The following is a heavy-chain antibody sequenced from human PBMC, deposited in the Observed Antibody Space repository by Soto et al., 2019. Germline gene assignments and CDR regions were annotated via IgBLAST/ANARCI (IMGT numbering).Heavy chain of an antibody. CDR2: IYYSGST. CDR1: GGSISSYY. V-gene: IGHV4-59*08. J-gene: IGHJ4*01. CDR3: ARRLAAAGYLPDY. D-gene: IGHD6-13*01. Sequence: PSETLSLTCTVSGGSISSYYWSWIRQPPGKGLEWIGYIYYSGSTNYNPSLKSRVTISVDTSKNQFSLKLSSVTAADTAVYYCARRLAAAGYLPDYWGPGTLVTVSS.